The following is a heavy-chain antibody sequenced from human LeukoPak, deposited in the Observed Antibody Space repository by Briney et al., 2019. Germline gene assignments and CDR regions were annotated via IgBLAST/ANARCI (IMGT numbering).Heavy chain of an antibody. CDR1: GGTFISYTVV. Sequence: SHTLSLTCDVSGGTFISYTVVWLWLTPSPSSGLVGLGRPYYRSRRFDDYAVSVNTIITINPDTSNNEDSLQLKSVTPDDKAVSFCVRARGGSLPLDLWGRGTLVTVSS. J-gene: IGHJ2*01. V-gene: IGHV6-1*01. CDR3: VRARGGSLPLDL. CDR2: PYYRSRRFD. D-gene: IGHD1-26*01.